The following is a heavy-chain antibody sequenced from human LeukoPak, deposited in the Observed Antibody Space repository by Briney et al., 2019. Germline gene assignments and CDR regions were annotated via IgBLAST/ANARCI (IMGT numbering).Heavy chain of an antibody. J-gene: IGHJ5*02. Sequence: SETLSLTCTVSSGSISSYYWSWIRQPPGKGLEWIGYISYTGSTNYNPSLRSRVTISLDTSKNQFSLRVNSVTAADTAVYYCARRTTVTPNWFDPWGQGTLVTVSS. V-gene: IGHV4-59*08. CDR1: SGSISSYY. CDR3: ARRTTVTPNWFDP. D-gene: IGHD4-17*01. CDR2: ISYTGST.